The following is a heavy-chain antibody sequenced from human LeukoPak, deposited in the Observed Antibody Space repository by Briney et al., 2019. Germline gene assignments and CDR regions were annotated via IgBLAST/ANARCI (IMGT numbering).Heavy chain of an antibody. D-gene: IGHD6-13*01. J-gene: IGHJ4*02. Sequence: GRSLRLSCAASGFTFSSYSMNWVRQAPGKGLEWVSSISSSSSYIYYADSVKGRFTISRDNAKNSLYLQMNSLRAEDTAVYYCARGPPSWSGPIDYWGQGTLVTVSS. V-gene: IGHV3-21*01. CDR2: ISSSSSYI. CDR1: GFTFSSYS. CDR3: ARGPPSWSGPIDY.